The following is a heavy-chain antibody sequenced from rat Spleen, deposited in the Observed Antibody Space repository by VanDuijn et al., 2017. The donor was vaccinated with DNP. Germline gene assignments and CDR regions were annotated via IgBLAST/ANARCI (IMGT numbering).Heavy chain of an antibody. D-gene: IGHD1-7*01. CDR3: ARQPTGMDY. CDR1: EYSIISSYR. Sequence: EVQLQESGPGLVKPSQSLSLTCSVTEYSIISSYRWNWIRKFPGNKLEWMGYINNAGNTDYNPSLKSRISITRDTSKNQFFLQVKSVSTEDTATYYCARQPTGMDYCGQGVMVIVSS. CDR2: INNAGNT. J-gene: IGHJ2*01. V-gene: IGHV3-3*01.